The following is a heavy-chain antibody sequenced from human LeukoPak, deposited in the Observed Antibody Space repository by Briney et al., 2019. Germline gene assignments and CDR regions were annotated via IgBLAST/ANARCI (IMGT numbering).Heavy chain of an antibody. V-gene: IGHV1-69*05. Sequence: SVKVSCKASGGTFSSYAISWVRQAPGQGLEWMGRIIPIFGTANYAQKFQGRVTITTDESTSTAYMELSSLRSEDTAVYYRAREGYNWSHFDYWGQGTLVTVSS. CDR1: GGTFSSYA. J-gene: IGHJ4*02. D-gene: IGHD1-20*01. CDR3: AREGYNWSHFDY. CDR2: IIPIFGTA.